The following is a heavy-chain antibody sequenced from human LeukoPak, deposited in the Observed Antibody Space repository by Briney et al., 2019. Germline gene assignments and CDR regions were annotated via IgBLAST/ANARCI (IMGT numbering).Heavy chain of an antibody. CDR3: ARARHLAYCGGDCSYYFDY. CDR2: MNPNSGNT. D-gene: IGHD2-21*02. J-gene: IGHJ4*02. V-gene: IGHV1-8*01. Sequence: ASVKVSCKASGYTFTSYDINWVRQATGQGLEWMGWMNPNSGNTGYAQKFQGRVTMTRNTSISTAYMELSSLRSEDTAVYYCARARHLAYCGGDCSYYFDYWGQGTLVTVSS. CDR1: GYTFTSYD.